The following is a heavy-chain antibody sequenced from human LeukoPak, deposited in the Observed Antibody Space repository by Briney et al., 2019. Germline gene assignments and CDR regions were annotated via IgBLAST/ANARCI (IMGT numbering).Heavy chain of an antibody. CDR1: GFTFSSYA. J-gene: IGHJ5*02. CDR3: ARVGTGGDWFDP. Sequence: GGSLRLSCAASGFTFSSYAMSWVRQAPGKGLEWVSAISGSGGSTYYADPVKGRFTISRDNSKNTLYLQMNSLRAEDTAVYYCARVGTGGDWFDPWGQGTLVTVSS. D-gene: IGHD2-8*02. CDR2: ISGSGGST. V-gene: IGHV3-23*01.